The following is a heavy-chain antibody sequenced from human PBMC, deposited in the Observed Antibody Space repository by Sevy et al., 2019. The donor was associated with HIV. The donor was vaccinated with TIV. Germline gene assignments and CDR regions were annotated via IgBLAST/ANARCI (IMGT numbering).Heavy chain of an antibody. CDR1: GGSISSSSYY. CDR3: VGGGGQLVRDYYGLDV. V-gene: IGHV4-39*01. Sequence: SGTLSLTCTVSGGSISSSSYYWGWIRQPPGKGLEWIGSIYYSGSTYYNPSLRSRVTISVDTSKNPFSLKLSSVTAADTAVYYCVGGGGQLVRDYYGLDVWGQGTTVTVSS. CDR2: IYYSGST. J-gene: IGHJ6*02. D-gene: IGHD6-6*01.